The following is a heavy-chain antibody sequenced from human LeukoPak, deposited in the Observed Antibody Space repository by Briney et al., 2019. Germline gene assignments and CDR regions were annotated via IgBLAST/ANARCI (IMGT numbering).Heavy chain of an antibody. CDR2: INAGSGNT. J-gene: IGHJ4*02. D-gene: IGHD3-9*01. V-gene: IGHV1-3*01. CDR3: ARGETTLQYFDYFDY. CDR1: GYTFTSYA. Sequence: GASVKVSCKASGYTFTSYAMHWVRQAPGQRLEWMGWINAGSGNTKYSQKFQGRVTITRDTSASTAYMELSSLRSEDTAVYYCARGETTLQYFDYFDYWGQGTLVTVSS.